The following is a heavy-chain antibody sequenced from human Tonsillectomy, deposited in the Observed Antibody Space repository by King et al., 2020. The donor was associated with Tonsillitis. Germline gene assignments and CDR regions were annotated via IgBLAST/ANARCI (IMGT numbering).Heavy chain of an antibody. Sequence: QVQLQESGPGLVKPSETLSLTCTVSGGSISVYYWSWIRQPAGKGLEWIGRFYTSGSTNYNPSLKSRVTMSVDTSKSQVSLKLSSVTAADTAVYYCAGGFLEWNFDYWGQGTLVTVSS. J-gene: IGHJ4*02. D-gene: IGHD3-3*01. V-gene: IGHV4-4*07. CDR2: FYTSGST. CDR1: GGSISVYY. CDR3: AGGFLEWNFDY.